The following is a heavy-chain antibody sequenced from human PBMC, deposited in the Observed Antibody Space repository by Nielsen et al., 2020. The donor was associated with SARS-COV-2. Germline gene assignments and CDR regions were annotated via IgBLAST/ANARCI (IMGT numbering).Heavy chain of an antibody. V-gene: IGHV5-10-1*01. J-gene: IGHJ6*02. CDR1: GSSFTSYW. CDR2: IDPSDSYT. Sequence: GESLKISCKGSGSSFTSYWISWVRQMPGKGLEWMGRIDPSDSYTNYSPSFQGHVTISADKSISTAYLQWSSLKASDTAMYYCARLNYDILTKYYYYGMDGWGQGTTVTVSS. CDR3: ARLNYDILTKYYYYGMDG. D-gene: IGHD3-9*01.